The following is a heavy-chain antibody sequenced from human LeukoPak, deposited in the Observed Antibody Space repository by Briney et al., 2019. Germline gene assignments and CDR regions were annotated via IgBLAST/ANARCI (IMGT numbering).Heavy chain of an antibody. Sequence: PGGSLRLSCAASGFTFSSYAMSWVRQAPGKGLEWVSAISGSGGSTYYADSVKGRFTISRDNSKNTLYVQMNSLRAEDTAVYYCAEGVSAAGTGDCDYWGQGTLVTVSS. J-gene: IGHJ4*02. D-gene: IGHD6-13*01. CDR3: AEGVSAAGTGDCDY. V-gene: IGHV3-23*01. CDR2: ISGSGGST. CDR1: GFTFSSYA.